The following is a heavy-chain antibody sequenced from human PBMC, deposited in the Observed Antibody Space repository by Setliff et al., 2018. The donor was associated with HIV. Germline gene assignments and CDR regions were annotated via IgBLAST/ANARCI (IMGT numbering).Heavy chain of an antibody. J-gene: IGHJ6*03. D-gene: IGHD3-10*01. Sequence: ASVKVSCKASGYTFTSYYMHWVRQAPGQRLEWMGWINAGNGNTKYSEKFQGRVTFTRDTSASTAYMELSSLRSEDTAVYYCAREGKFRYYYYMDVWGKGTTVTVSS. CDR2: INAGNGNT. V-gene: IGHV1-3*01. CDR3: AREGKFRYYYYMDV. CDR1: GYTFTSYY.